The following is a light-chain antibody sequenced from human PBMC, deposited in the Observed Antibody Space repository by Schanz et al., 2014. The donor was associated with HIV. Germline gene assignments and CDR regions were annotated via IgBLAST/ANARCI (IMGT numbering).Light chain of an antibody. V-gene: IGKV1-5*03. CDR3: QQYYSRSYT. CDR2: QAS. J-gene: IGKJ2*01. Sequence: DVQMTQSPTTLSASVGDRVTITCRASQNIGKWLTWYQQKPGKAPNLLIYQASSLNIGVPSRFSGSGSGTEFTLTISSLQPDDFATYYCQQYYSRSYTFGQGTKLEIK. CDR1: QNIGKW.